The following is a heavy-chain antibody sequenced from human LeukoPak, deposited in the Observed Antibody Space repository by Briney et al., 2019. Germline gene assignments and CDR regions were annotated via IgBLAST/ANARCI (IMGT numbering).Heavy chain of an antibody. Sequence: GASVKVSCKASGYTFTSYAMNWVRQAPGQGLEWMGWINTNTGNPTYAQGFTGRFVFSLDTSVSTAYLQISSLKAEDTAVYYCARDLGSGWYRQRNWGFDYWGQGTLVTVSS. CDR1: GYTFTSYA. D-gene: IGHD6-19*01. V-gene: IGHV7-4-1*02. CDR3: ARDLGSGWYRQRNWGFDY. J-gene: IGHJ4*02. CDR2: INTNTGNP.